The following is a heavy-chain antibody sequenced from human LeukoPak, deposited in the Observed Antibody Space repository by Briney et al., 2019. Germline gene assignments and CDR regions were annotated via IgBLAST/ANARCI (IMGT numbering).Heavy chain of an antibody. J-gene: IGHJ4*02. Sequence: SETLSLTSSVSGGSFSNYYWGWIRQPPGKGLEWVGFIYYSGTTDYNPSLKSRVSISVDTSKKKFSLKLSSVTAADAAVYYCARGVVLTGYPLDFWGRGTLVTVPS. CDR2: IYYSGTT. CDR3: ARGVVLTGYPLDF. V-gene: IGHV4-59*01. D-gene: IGHD3-9*01. CDR1: GGSFSNYY.